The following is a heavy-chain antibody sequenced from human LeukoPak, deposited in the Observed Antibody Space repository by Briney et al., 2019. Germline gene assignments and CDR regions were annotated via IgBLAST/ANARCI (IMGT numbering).Heavy chain of an antibody. V-gene: IGHV4-4*02. Sequence: SETLSLTCTVSGGSISSSNWWSWVRRPPGKGLEWIGEIYHSGSTNYNPSLKSRVTISVDKSKNQFSLKLSSVTAADTAVYYCAQRETDYYGSGSYYGYWGQGTLVTVSS. CDR3: AQRETDYYGSGSYYGY. CDR2: IYHSGST. CDR1: GGSISSSNW. D-gene: IGHD3-10*01. J-gene: IGHJ4*02.